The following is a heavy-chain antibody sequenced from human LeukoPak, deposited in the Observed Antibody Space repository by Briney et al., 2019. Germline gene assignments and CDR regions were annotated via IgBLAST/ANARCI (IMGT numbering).Heavy chain of an antibody. CDR1: GGSISSGDYY. D-gene: IGHD3-10*01. V-gene: IGHV4-30-4*01. CDR2: IYYSGST. J-gene: IGHJ3*02. Sequence: SETLSLTCTVSGGSISSGDYYWSWIRQPPGKGLEWIGYIYYSGSTYYNPSLKSRVTISVDTSKNQFSLKLSSVTAADTAVYYCARGARYYYGSGSYYSTYAFDIWGQGTMVTVSS. CDR3: ARGARYYYGSGSYYSTYAFDI.